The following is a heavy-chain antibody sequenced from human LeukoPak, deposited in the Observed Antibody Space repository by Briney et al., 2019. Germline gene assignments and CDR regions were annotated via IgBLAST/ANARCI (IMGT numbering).Heavy chain of an antibody. CDR1: GYTFTGYY. J-gene: IGHJ4*02. V-gene: IGHV1-2*02. D-gene: IGHD3-16*01. CDR3: ARTSDLWGETDY. Sequence: GASVKVSCKASGYTFTGYYMHWVRQAPGQGLEWMGWINPNSGGTNYTQKFQGRVTMTRDTSISTAYMELSRLRSDDTAVYYCARTSDLWGETDYWGQGTLVTVSS. CDR2: INPNSGGT.